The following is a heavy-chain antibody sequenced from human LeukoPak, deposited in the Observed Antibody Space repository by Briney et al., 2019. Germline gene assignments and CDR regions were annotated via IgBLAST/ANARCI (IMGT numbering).Heavy chain of an antibody. D-gene: IGHD6-19*01. V-gene: IGHV3-30-3*01. CDR3: ARARERIAVAAPFDY. CDR1: GFTFSSYA. CDR2: ISYDGSNK. Sequence: GGSLRLSCAASGFTFSSYAMHWVRQAPGKGLEWVAVISYDGSNKYYADSVKGRFTVFRDNSKNTLYLQMNSLRAEDTAVYYCARARERIAVAAPFDYWGQGTLVTVSS. J-gene: IGHJ4*02.